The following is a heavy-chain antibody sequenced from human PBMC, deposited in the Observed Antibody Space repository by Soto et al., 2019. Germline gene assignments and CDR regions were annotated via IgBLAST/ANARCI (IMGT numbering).Heavy chain of an antibody. J-gene: IGHJ4*02. D-gene: IGHD6-19*01. CDR3: ERGVSGSYPYDFDN. CDR2: ISSSTDYI. Sequence: GSLRLSCAASGFPFSRYTMNWVRQAPGKGLEWVSAISSSTDYIYDADSVKGRFTISRDNAKNSLSLQMSSMRDDDTAVYYCERGVSGSYPYDFDNWVQGT. V-gene: IGHV3-21*01. CDR1: GFPFSRYT.